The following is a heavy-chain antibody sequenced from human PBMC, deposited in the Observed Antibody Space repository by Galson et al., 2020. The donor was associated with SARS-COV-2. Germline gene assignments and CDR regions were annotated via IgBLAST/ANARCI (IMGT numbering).Heavy chain of an antibody. V-gene: IGHV3-23*03. Sequence: GESLKISCAASGFTFSRYDMTWVREAPGTRLEWVSVIYSSGSTYYVDPVKARFTISSDNTKNKLDLQLNSLSAEDTAGYLCSKELQQQSSYCYYYSMGLGGKGTPVT. D-gene: IGHD6-13*01. CDR2: IYSSGST. CDR1: GFTFSRYD. J-gene: IGHJ6*03. CDR3: SKELQQQSSYCYYYSMGL.